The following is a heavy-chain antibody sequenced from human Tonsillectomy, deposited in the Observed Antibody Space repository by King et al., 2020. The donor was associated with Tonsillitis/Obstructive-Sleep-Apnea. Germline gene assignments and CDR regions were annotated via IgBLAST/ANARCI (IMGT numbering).Heavy chain of an antibody. Sequence: VQLVESGAEVKKPGASVKVSCTPSPANVHYVHWVRQAPGQGLEWMGWIDPNSAGTKYAQKFQDRVTMTRDTSINTAYMELSSLSSDDTAVYYCAQVRGGWGQGTLLTVSS. CDR2: IDPNSAGT. CDR3: AQVRGG. J-gene: IGHJ4*02. CDR1: PANVHY. D-gene: IGHD3-10*01. V-gene: IGHV1-2*02.